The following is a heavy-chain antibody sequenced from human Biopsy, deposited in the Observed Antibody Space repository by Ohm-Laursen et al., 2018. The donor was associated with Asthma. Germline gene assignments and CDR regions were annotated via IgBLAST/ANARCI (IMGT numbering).Heavy chain of an antibody. V-gene: IGHV3-21*01. CDR2: ISTASSFI. Sequence: GSLRLSCAASGYTFSRYSIHWVRQIPGKGLEWVASISTASSFIYYADSVRGRFTTSRDNAKNSLYLQMNSLRAEDTAVYYCARVWQLATLDYWGQGTLVTVSS. CDR3: ARVWQLATLDY. D-gene: IGHD6-13*01. CDR1: GYTFSRYS. J-gene: IGHJ4*02.